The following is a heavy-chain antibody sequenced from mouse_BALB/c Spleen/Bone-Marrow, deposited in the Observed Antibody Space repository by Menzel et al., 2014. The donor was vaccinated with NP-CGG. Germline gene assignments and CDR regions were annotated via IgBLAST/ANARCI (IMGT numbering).Heavy chain of an antibody. CDR3: ARLGRDYFDY. CDR1: GFTFTSYG. CDR2: ISSGGSYT. Sequence: EVKVVDSGGDLVKPGGSLKLSCAASGFTFTSYGMSWVRQTPDKRLEWVATISSGGSYTYYPDSVKGRFTISRDNAKNTLYLQMSSLKSEDTAMYYCARLGRDYFDYWGQGTTLTVSS. V-gene: IGHV5-6*01. D-gene: IGHD4-1*01. J-gene: IGHJ2*01.